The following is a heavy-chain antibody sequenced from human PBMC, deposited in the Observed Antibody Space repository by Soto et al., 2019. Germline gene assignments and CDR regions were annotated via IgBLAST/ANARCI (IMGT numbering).Heavy chain of an antibody. J-gene: IGHJ4*02. V-gene: IGHV4-61*01. CDR3: ARSMFYSDGINYSPFEY. D-gene: IGHD3-22*01. CDR1: GGSVSSGNYF. Sequence: SETLSLTCTVSGGSVSSGNYFWSWIRQPPGKGLEWIGYFYYTGSINYNPSLKSRVTIFIDASKNQFSLRLSSVTAADTAVYYCARSMFYSDGINYSPFEYWGQGTLVTVS. CDR2: FYYTGSI.